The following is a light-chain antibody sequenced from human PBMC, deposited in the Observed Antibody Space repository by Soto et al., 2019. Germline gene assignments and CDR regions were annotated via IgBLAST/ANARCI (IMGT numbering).Light chain of an antibody. J-gene: IGLJ3*02. CDR2: DVS. Sequence: QSALTQPRSVSGSPGQSVTISCTGTSSNVGAYNYVSWYQQYPGKGPRLMIYDVSKWPSGVPDRFSGSKSGNTASLTISGLQAEDEADYYFCSYAGNSLWVFGGGTQLTVL. V-gene: IGLV2-11*01. CDR3: CSYAGNSLWV. CDR1: SSNVGAYNY.